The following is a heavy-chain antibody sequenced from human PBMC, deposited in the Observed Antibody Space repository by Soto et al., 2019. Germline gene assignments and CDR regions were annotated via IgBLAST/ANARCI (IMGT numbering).Heavy chain of an antibody. CDR2: ISSSSSYT. D-gene: IGHD2-2*02. CDR1: GFTFSDYY. J-gene: IGHJ6*02. CDR3: AGYCSSTSCYTLGGMDV. V-gene: IGHV3-11*06. Sequence: GGSLRLSCAASGFTFSDYYMSWIRQAPGKGLEWVSYISSSSSYTNYADSVKGRFTISRDNAKNSLYLQMNSLRAGDTAVYYCAGYCSSTSCYTLGGMDVWGQGTTVTVSS.